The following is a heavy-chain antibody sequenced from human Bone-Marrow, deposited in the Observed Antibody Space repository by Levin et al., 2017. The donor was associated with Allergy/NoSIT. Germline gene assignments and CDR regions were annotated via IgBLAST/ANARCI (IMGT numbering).Heavy chain of an antibody. CDR2: ISGSGDST. V-gene: IGHV3-23*01. J-gene: IGHJ4*02. CDR3: AKDRDFYGSGSLGN. CDR1: GFTFSNYA. Sequence: GGSLRLSCAASGFTFSNYAMSWVRQAPGKGLEWVSGISGSGDSTYDGDSVNGRFTISRDNSKNTLYLQMNSLRAEDTAVYYCAKDRDFYGSGSLGNWGQGTLVTVSS. D-gene: IGHD3-10*01.